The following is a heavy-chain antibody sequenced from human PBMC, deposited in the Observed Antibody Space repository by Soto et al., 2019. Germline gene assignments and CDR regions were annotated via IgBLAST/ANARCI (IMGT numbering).Heavy chain of an antibody. V-gene: IGHV1-69*19. CDR3: AMAVQVHTPAFVY. J-gene: IGHJ4*02. CDR2: ISPMFGAA. CDR1: GGTFNTYA. Sequence: QVQLVQSGAEMKKPGSSVKVSCQSSGGTFNTYAMNWVRQAPGQGPEWMGDISPMFGAANYAPKFQGRVTITADESTGTSYMHLSSLTSEATAIYFCAMAVQVHTPAFVYWGQGTLVTVSS. D-gene: IGHD2-15*01.